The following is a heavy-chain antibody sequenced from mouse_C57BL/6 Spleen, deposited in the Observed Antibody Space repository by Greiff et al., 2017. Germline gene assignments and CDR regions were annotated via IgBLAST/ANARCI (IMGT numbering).Heavy chain of an antibody. CDR1: GFTFSSYT. V-gene: IGHV5-9*01. D-gene: IGHD2-5*01. CDR3: ARHESNYVNYFDY. Sequence: EVMLVESGGGLVKPGGSLKLSCAASGFTFSSYTMSWVRQTPEKRLEWVATISGGGGNTYYPDSVKGRFTISRDNAKNTLYLQMSSLRSEDTALYYCARHESNYVNYFDYWGQGTTLTVSS. CDR2: ISGGGGNT. J-gene: IGHJ2*01.